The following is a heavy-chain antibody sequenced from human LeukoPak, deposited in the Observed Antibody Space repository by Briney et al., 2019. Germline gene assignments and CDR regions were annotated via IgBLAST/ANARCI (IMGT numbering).Heavy chain of an antibody. J-gene: IGHJ2*01. CDR1: GFTFSSYW. CDR2: IKQDGGEK. V-gene: IGHV3-7*01. D-gene: IGHD3-3*02. Sequence: PGGSLRLSCAASGFTFSSYWMSWVRQAPGEGLERVANIKQDGGEKYYVGSVKDGLTISRDKAKNSLYLQMNSLRAEDTAVYYCASERSISLGFDLWGRGTLVTVSS. CDR3: ASERSISLGFDL.